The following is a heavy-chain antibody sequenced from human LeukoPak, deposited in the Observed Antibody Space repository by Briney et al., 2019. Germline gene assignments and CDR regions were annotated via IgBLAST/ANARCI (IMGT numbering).Heavy chain of an antibody. CDR2: ISSSSSYI. V-gene: IGHV3-21*01. J-gene: IGHJ4*02. D-gene: IGHD6-13*01. CDR1: GFTFSSYA. CDR3: ARAPTSEQQLQFDY. Sequence: GGSLRLSCAASGFTFSSYAMHWVRQAPGKGLEWVSSISSSSSYIYYADSVKGRFTISRDNAKNSLYLQMNSLRTEDTAVYYCARAPTSEQQLQFDYWGQGTLVTVSS.